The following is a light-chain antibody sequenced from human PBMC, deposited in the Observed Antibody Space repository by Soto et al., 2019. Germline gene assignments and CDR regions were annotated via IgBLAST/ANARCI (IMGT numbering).Light chain of an antibody. CDR1: HSISSY. CDR3: QQYDNLPLT. CDR2: AAS. V-gene: IGKV1-39*01. J-gene: IGKJ4*01. Sequence: DIQMTHSPSSLSASVRDRVTIPCRASHSISSYLNWYQQKPGKAPKLLIYAASSLQSGVPSRFSGSGSGTDFTLTISSLQPEDIATYYCQQYDNLPLTFGGGTKVDI.